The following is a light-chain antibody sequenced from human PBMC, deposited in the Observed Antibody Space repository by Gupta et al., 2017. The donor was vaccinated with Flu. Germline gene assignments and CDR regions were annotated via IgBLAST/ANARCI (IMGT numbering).Light chain of an antibody. Sequence: SVLTQPPSVSRAPGQRVTISCTGSSPNIGTGYDVHWYQLLPGTAPKVLIYGNNNRPSGVPDRLSGSKSGTSASLAITGLQAEDEADYYCQSYDSSLSGYVVFGGGTKLTVL. CDR1: SPNIGTGYD. J-gene: IGLJ2*01. CDR3: QSYDSSLSGYVV. CDR2: GNN. V-gene: IGLV1-40*01.